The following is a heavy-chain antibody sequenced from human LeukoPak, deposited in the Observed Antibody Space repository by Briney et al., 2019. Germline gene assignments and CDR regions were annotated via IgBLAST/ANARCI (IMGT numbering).Heavy chain of an antibody. V-gene: IGHV3-66*02. D-gene: IGHD3-22*01. CDR1: GFTVSSNY. CDR3: ARVWYYDSSGDDAFDI. Sequence: GGSLRLSCAASGFTVSSNYMSWGRQAPGKGLEWVSGIYSGGSTYYADSVKGRFTISRDNSKNTLYLQMNSLRAEDTAVYYCARVWYYDSSGDDAFDIWGQGTMVTVSS. CDR2: IYSGGST. J-gene: IGHJ3*02.